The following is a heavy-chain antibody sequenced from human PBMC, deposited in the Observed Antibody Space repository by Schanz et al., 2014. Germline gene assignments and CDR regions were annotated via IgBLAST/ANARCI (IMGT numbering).Heavy chain of an antibody. CDR1: GFTFSSYG. CDR3: ARDPNTSDWLPYFDT. V-gene: IGHV3-33*01. CDR2: IWYDGSNK. D-gene: IGHD6-19*01. Sequence: QVQLVESGGGVVQPGRSLRLSCAASGFTFSSYGMHWVRQAPGKGLEWVAIIWYDGSNKYYADSVKGRFTISRDNSKNTVYLQMNSLRTDDTAMYYCARDPNTSDWLPYFDTWGQGTLVTVSS. J-gene: IGHJ4*02.